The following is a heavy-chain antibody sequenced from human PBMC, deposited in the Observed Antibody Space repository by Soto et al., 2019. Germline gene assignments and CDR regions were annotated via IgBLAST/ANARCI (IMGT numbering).Heavy chain of an antibody. Sequence: SGGSLRLSCAASGFTFSYYYMSWIRQAPGKGLEWVSYISSSGSTIYYADSVKGRFTISRDNAKNSLYLQMNSLRAEDTAVYYCAREVSNYDLYYYGMDVWGQGTTVTVSS. CDR3: AREVSNYDLYYYGMDV. J-gene: IGHJ6*02. D-gene: IGHD3-3*01. CDR2: ISSSGSTI. CDR1: GFTFSYYY. V-gene: IGHV3-11*01.